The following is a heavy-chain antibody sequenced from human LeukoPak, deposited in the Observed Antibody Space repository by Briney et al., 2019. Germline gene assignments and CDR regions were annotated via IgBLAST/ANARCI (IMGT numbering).Heavy chain of an antibody. CDR2: ISGSGGST. V-gene: IGHV3-23*01. D-gene: IGHD3-22*01. CDR1: GFTFSSYA. CDR3: GKDTTPYYYDSSGYFDY. Sequence: GGSLRLSCAASGFTFSSYAMSWVRQAPGKGLEWVSAISGSGGSTYYADSVKGRFTISRDNSKNTLYLQMNSLRAEDTAVYYCGKDTTPYYYDSSGYFDYWGQGTLVTVSS. J-gene: IGHJ4*02.